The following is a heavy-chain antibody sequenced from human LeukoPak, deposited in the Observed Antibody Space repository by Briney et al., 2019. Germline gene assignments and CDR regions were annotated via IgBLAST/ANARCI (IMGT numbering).Heavy chain of an antibody. J-gene: IGHJ4*02. V-gene: IGHV4-59*01. CDR2: IYYSGST. D-gene: IGHD2-15*01. CDR1: GGSISSYY. Sequence: SGTLSLTCTVSGGSISSYYWSWIRQPPGKRLEGIGHIYYSGSTNYNPSLKSRVTISVDTSKNQFSLKLTSVTAADTAVYYCARAGQGTQWSFDYWGQGTLVAVSS. CDR3: ARAGQGTQWSFDY.